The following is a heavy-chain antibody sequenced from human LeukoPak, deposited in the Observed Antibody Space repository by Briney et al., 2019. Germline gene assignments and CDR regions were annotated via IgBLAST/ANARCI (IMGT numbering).Heavy chain of an antibody. CDR1: GFTFSSFG. J-gene: IGHJ1*01. CDR3: AKSHPPTVTTEEGEYLQH. Sequence: GGSLRLSCAASGFTFSSFGMHCVRQAPGQGLEWVAVISFDGSNQYYADSVKGRFTIYRDNFKNTVHLQMNSLRAEETAVYYCAKSHPPTVTTEEGEYLQHWGQGTLVTVSS. D-gene: IGHD4-17*01. CDR2: ISFDGSNQ. V-gene: IGHV3-30*18.